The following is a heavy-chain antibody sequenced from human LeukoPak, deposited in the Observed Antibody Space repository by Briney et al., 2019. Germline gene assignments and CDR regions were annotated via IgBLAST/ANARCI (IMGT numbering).Heavy chain of an antibody. CDR2: INPGSGNT. CDR1: GYTFTGYY. Sequence: ASVKVSCKASGYTFTGYYMHWVRQAPGQGLEWMGWINPGSGNTDYAQKFQGRLSMTWDTSTNTAYMELSSLRSEDTAVYYCARGRPTNLNGIYWGQGTLVTVSS. D-gene: IGHD1-1*01. V-gene: IGHV1-8*02. J-gene: IGHJ4*02. CDR3: ARGRPTNLNGIY.